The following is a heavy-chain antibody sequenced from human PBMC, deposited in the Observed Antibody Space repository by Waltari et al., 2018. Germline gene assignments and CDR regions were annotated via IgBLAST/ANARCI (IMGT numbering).Heavy chain of an antibody. V-gene: IGHV4-4*07. CDR1: GDSIYLYY. CDR2: VHSTGNN. J-gene: IGHJ5*02. CDR3: ARSASTSSWYEKWSDP. D-gene: IGHD2-2*01. Sequence: QVQLQESGPSLVTPSETLSLTCTVSGDSIYLYYLTWVRQPAGKGLEWIGRVHSTGNNNYNPSLKSRVTMSVDTSKNQISLKLTSVTAADTAVYYCARSASTSSWYEKWSDPWGQGTLVTVSS.